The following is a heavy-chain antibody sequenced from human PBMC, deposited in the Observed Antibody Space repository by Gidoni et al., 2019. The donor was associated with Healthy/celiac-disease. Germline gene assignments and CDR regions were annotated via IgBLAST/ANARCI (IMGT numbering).Heavy chain of an antibody. Sequence: EVQLVESGGGLVKPGGSLRLSCAASGFPFSNAWMNWVRQAPGKGLEWVGRIKSKTDGGTTDYAAPVKGRFTISRDDSKNTLYLQMNSLKTEDTAVYYCTTSDFDWRKIVGATGVDYWGQGTLVTVSS. D-gene: IGHD1-26*01. J-gene: IGHJ4*02. CDR3: TTSDFDWRKIVGATGVDY. CDR2: IKSKTDGGTT. CDR1: GFPFSNAW. V-gene: IGHV3-15*01.